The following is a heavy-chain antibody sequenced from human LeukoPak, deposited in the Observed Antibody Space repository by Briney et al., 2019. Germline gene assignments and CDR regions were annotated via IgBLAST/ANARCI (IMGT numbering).Heavy chain of an antibody. V-gene: IGHV3-23*01. CDR3: ARTSGYSSGWYED. Sequence: GGSLRLSCAASGFTFSSYWMHWVRQAPGKGLEWVSAISGSGGSTYYADSVKGRFTISRDNSKNTLYLQMNSLRAEDTAVYYCARTSGYSSGWYEDWGQGTLVTVSS. CDR1: GFTFSSYW. J-gene: IGHJ4*02. CDR2: ISGSGGST. D-gene: IGHD6-19*01.